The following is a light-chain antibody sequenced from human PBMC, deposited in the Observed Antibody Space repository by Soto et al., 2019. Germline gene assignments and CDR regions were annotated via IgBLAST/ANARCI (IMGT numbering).Light chain of an antibody. CDR1: QGISNH. CDR3: QQYDRAPWT. CDR2: AAS. Sequence: DIQMTQSPSSLSASVGDRVTITCRASQGISNHLAWYQQKPGKVPKLLIYAASTLQSGVPSRFSGSGSGKDFTLPIGSLQPEDVATYYCQQYDRAPWTFGQGTKVEIK. J-gene: IGKJ1*01. V-gene: IGKV1-27*01.